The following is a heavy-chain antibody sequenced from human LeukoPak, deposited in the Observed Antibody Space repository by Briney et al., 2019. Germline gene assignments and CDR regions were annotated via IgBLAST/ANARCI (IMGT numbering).Heavy chain of an antibody. D-gene: IGHD3-10*01. CDR3: ARARYGSGGYFFDF. J-gene: IGHJ4*02. V-gene: IGHV3-7*04. Sequence: GSLRLSCAASGFNFNSYWMSWVRQAPGKGLEFVANIRQDGSDIYFVDSVKGRFTISRDNAKNSLYLQMNSLRGEDTAVYYCARARYGSGGYFFDFWGQGTLVTVSS. CDR2: IRQDGSDI. CDR1: GFNFNSYW.